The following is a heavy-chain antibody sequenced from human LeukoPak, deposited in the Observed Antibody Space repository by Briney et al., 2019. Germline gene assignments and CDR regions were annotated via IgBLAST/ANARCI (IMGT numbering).Heavy chain of an antibody. Sequence: TSETLSLTCAVYGGSFSGYYGRWLRQPPGKGLEWIGEINHSGSTIYNPSLKSRVTISVDTSKNQFSLKLSSVTAADTAVYYCARGLAGAFDYWGQGTLVTVSS. CDR2: INHSGST. J-gene: IGHJ4*02. V-gene: IGHV4-34*01. D-gene: IGHD6-19*01. CDR1: GGSFSGYY. CDR3: ARGLAGAFDY.